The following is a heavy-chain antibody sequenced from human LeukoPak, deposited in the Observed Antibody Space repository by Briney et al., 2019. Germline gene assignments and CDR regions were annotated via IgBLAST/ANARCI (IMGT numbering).Heavy chain of an antibody. V-gene: IGHV3-23*01. Sequence: GGSLRLSCAASGFTFSSYAMSWVRQAPGKGLEWVSAISGSGGSTYYADSVKGRFTISRDNAKNSLYLQMNSLRAEDTAVYYCAKMATILNYFDYWGQGTLVTVSS. J-gene: IGHJ4*02. CDR1: GFTFSSYA. D-gene: IGHD5-24*01. CDR2: ISGSGGST. CDR3: AKMATILNYFDY.